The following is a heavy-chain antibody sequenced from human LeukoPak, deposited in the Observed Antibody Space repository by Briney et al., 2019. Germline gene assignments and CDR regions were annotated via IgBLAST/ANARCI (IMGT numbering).Heavy chain of an antibody. J-gene: IGHJ4*02. Sequence: GGSLRLSCAASGFTISSDEMNWARQAPGKGREWVSYISRSGSPIYYADSVKGRFSISRDTAKNSLYLQMNSVRAEDTAVYYCARGGSSRPLAYWGQGALGTVSS. CDR2: ISRSGSPI. V-gene: IGHV3-48*03. D-gene: IGHD3-16*01. CDR3: ARGGSSRPLAY. CDR1: GFTISSDE.